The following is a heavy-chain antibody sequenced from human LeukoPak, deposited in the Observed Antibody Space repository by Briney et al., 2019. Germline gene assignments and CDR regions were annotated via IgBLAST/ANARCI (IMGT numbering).Heavy chain of an antibody. V-gene: IGHV3-66*01. CDR2: IYSGGST. D-gene: IGHD4-17*01. CDR3: ARESGSVTSEVDFDY. Sequence: GGSLRLSCAASGFTVSSNYMSWVRQAPGKGLEWVSVIYSGGSTYYADSVKGRFTISRDNSKNTLYLQMNSLRAEDTAVYYCARESGSVTSEVDFDYWGQGTLVTVSS. J-gene: IGHJ4*02. CDR1: GFTVSSNY.